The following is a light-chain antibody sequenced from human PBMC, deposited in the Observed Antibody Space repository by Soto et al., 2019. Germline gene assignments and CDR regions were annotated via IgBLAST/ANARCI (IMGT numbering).Light chain of an antibody. CDR1: QSVSSS. CDR3: QQRYSWLRA. J-gene: IGKJ1*01. V-gene: IGKV3-11*01. Sequence: EVVVTQSPDTLSLSPGETATLSCRASQSVSSSMAWYQHKPGQSPRLVVYSGDKRAPGSPPRFSGSGSGTDFTLPISSLESDDFAIYYCQQRYSWLRAFGPGTKVEVK. CDR2: SGD.